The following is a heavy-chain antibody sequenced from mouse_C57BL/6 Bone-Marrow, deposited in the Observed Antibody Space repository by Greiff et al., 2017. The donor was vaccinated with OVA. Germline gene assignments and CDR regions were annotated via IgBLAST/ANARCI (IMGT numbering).Heavy chain of an antibody. Sequence: VKLMESGPELVKPGASVKISCKASGYAFSSSWMNWVKQRPGKGLEWIGRIYPGDGDTNYNGKFKGKATLTEDKSSSTAYMQLSRLTSADSEDYLCARKDYYYGHYAMDYWGQGTSVTVSS. CDR1: GYAFSSSW. V-gene: IGHV1-82*01. J-gene: IGHJ4*01. D-gene: IGHD2-4*01. CDR2: IYPGDGDT. CDR3: ARKDYYYGHYAMDY.